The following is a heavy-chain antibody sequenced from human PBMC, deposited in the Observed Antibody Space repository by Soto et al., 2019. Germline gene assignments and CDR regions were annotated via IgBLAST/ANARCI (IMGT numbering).Heavy chain of an antibody. Sequence: GGSLRLSCTASGFSFNTHAMHWVRQAPGKGLEFVSAISSDGGTTYHANSVKGRFTISRDNSKNTLYLQMGSLRPEDMAMYHCAKGEQIMLRGVITYWGQGTLVTVSS. V-gene: IGHV3-64*01. CDR2: ISSDGGTT. D-gene: IGHD3-10*01. CDR1: GFSFNTHA. J-gene: IGHJ4*02. CDR3: AKGEQIMLRGVITY.